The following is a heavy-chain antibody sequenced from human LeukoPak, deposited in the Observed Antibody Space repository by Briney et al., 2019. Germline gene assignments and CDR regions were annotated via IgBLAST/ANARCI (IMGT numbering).Heavy chain of an antibody. CDR1: GGSISSSSYY. J-gene: IGHJ4*02. CDR2: IYSSGRT. CDR3: ATMFEGVYNY. D-gene: IGHD3-16*01. V-gene: IGHV4-39*07. Sequence: SETLSLTCTVSGGSISSSSYYWGWIRQPPGKGLEWIGSIYSSGRTNYNSSLKSRVTISLDTSKNQFSLKLISMTAADTAVYYCATMFEGVYNYWGQGTLVTVSS.